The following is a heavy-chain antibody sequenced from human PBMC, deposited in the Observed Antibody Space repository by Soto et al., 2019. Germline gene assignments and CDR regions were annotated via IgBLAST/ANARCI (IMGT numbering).Heavy chain of an antibody. D-gene: IGHD3-22*01. J-gene: IGHJ1*01. Sequence: GGTQRLSCGASGFTFSSYGMHWVRQAPGKGLEWVEVISSDGSNKYYAENVKGRFTISRDNSKNTLYLKMNSLRAGYTAVYYYANNRYDSSGYYFEYFQHWGQGTLVTVSS. CDR1: GFTFSSYG. V-gene: IGHV3-30*18. CDR3: ANNRYDSSGYYFEYFQH. CDR2: ISSDGSNK.